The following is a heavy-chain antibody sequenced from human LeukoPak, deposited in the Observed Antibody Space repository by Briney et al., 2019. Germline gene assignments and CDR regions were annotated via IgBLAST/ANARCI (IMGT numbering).Heavy chain of an antibody. CDR1: GFTFSNAW. CDR3: TTDYPYYCSSTTCYASEYFQH. Sequence: PGGSLRLSCAASGFTFSNAWMSWVRQDPGKGLEWVGRIKSKTDGGTTDYAAPVKGRFTISRDDSKNTLYLQMNSLKTEDTAVYYCTTDYPYYCSSTTCYASEYFQHWGQGTLVPVSS. CDR2: IKSKTDGGTT. D-gene: IGHD2-2*01. J-gene: IGHJ1*01. V-gene: IGHV3-15*01.